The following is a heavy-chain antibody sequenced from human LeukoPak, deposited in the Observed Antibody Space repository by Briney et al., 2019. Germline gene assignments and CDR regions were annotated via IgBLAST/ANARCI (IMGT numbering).Heavy chain of an antibody. CDR1: GFTFSTYA. CDR3: AKDQSYGVTDDYFDY. J-gene: IGHJ4*02. CDR2: ISTGGGRT. Sequence: PGGSLRLSCAASGFTFSTYAMSWVRLAPGNGLEWVSAISTGGGRTHYADSVEGRFTISRDNSKNILFLQMNSLRAEDTAVYYCAKDQSYGVTDDYFDYWGQGTLVTVSS. D-gene: IGHD4-17*01. V-gene: IGHV3-23*01.